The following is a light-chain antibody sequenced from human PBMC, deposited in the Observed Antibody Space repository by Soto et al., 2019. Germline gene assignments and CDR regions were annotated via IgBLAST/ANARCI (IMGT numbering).Light chain of an antibody. CDR2: ATS. J-gene: IGKJ1*01. V-gene: IGKV3-20*01. Sequence: EIVLTQSPGTMSSSPGERATLSCRASQSIDNRYFALYQHKPGPAPRLLIYATSSRATVIPDRFGGSGSGTYFTITINRLEPEDFAVYYYQQYFASSWTFGQGTKVDIK. CDR1: QSIDNRY. CDR3: QQYFASSWT.